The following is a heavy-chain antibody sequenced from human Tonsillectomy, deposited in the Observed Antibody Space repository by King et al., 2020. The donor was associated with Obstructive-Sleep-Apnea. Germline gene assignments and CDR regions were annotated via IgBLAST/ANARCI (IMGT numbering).Heavy chain of an antibody. J-gene: IGHJ4*02. CDR2: IYDSGST. Sequence: VQLQESGPGLVKPSQTLPLTCTVSGGFISSGGYSWSWIRQHPGKGLEWIGYIYDSGSTYYNPSLESRVTISVDTSKNQFSLKLSSLTAADTAVYYCSRDRLGYCSGSSCYSGFDYWGQGTLVTVSS. D-gene: IGHD2-15*01. V-gene: IGHV4-31*03. CDR1: GGFISSGGYS. CDR3: SRDRLGYCSGSSCYSGFDY.